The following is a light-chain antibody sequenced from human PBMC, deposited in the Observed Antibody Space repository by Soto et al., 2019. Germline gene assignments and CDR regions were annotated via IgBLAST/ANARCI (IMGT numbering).Light chain of an antibody. CDR1: SSDVGAYDF. J-gene: IGLJ1*01. Sequence: QSALTQPASVSGSPGQSFTISCTGTSSDVGAYDFVSWYQHYPGKAPKLVTFAVTHRPPGLSDRFSGSKSANTASLTISGLQAEDEAFYYCSSYTTRSTLVFGSGTQRTVL. CDR2: AVT. CDR3: SSYTTRSTLV. V-gene: IGLV2-14*01.